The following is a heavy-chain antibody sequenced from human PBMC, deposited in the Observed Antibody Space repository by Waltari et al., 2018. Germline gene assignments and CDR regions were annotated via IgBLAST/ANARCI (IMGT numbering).Heavy chain of an antibody. J-gene: IGHJ4*02. V-gene: IGHV4-4*07. Sequence: QVQLQESGPGLVKPSETLSLTCTVSGGSISSYYWSWIRQPAGEGLEWIGRINTSGNTKFNPSRESRVTVSVDTSKNQFSLKLSSVTAADTAVYYCARSYSGYDYDSWGQGTLVTVSS. CDR3: ARSYSGYDYDS. CDR2: INTSGNT. D-gene: IGHD5-12*01. CDR1: GGSISSYY.